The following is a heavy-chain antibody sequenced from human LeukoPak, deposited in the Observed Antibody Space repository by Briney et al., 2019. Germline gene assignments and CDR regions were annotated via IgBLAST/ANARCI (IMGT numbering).Heavy chain of an antibody. D-gene: IGHD3-10*01. V-gene: IGHV4-34*01. CDR2: INHSGST. CDR3: ARGRLLWFGELYVY. Sequence: SETVSLTCAVYGGSFSGYYWSWIRQPPGKGLEWIGEINHSGSTNSNPSVKSRVTISVDTYKNQFSLKLRSVTAADTAVYYCARGRLLWFGELYVYWGQGTLVTVSS. CDR1: GGSFSGYY. J-gene: IGHJ4*02.